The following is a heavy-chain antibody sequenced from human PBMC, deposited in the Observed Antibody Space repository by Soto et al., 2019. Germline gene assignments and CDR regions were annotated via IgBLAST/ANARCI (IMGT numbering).Heavy chain of an antibody. D-gene: IGHD5-18*01. J-gene: IGHJ4*02. CDR2: INSDGST. Sequence: EVQLVESGGGLIPPGGSLRLSCAASGFLVNSAYMTWVRQAPGKGLEWLSMINSDGSTLYAESVKGRFTISRDNSKNRLDLQMISLRAEDTAIYYCARSGYSFDWGYWGQGTLVIVTS. CDR1: GFLVNSAY. V-gene: IGHV3-53*01. CDR3: ARSGYSFDWGY.